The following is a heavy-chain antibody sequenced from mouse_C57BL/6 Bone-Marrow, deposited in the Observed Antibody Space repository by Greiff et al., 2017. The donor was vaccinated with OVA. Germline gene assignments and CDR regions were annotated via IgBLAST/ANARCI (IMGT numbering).Heavy chain of an antibody. V-gene: IGHV1-64*01. J-gene: IGHJ2*01. Sequence: VQLQQPGAELVKPGASVKLSCKASGYTFTSYWMPWVKQRPGQGLEWIGMIHPNSGSTNYNEKFKSKATLTVDKSSSTAYMQLSSLTSEDSAVDYCARIYDGYYYDYWGQGTTLTVSS. CDR3: ARIYDGYYYDY. CDR1: GYTFTSYW. D-gene: IGHD2-3*01. CDR2: IHPNSGST.